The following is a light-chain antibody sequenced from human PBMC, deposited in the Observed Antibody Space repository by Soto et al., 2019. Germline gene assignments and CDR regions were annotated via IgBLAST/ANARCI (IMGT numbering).Light chain of an antibody. CDR2: AAS. V-gene: IGKV1-12*01. Sequence: TQLSQSSASSSASVGGRARITCGASQGINSWLAWYQKKPGRAPKLLIYAASSLQNGVPSRFSGSESGTDFTLTISNLQPEDCAIYFCQQANSFPITFGQGTRREIK. CDR3: QQANSFPIT. CDR1: QGINSW. J-gene: IGKJ5*01.